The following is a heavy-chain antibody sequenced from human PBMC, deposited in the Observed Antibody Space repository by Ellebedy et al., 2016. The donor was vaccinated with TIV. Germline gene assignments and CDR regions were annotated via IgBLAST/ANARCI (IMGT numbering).Heavy chain of an antibody. CDR2: ITSKSSTI. J-gene: IGHJ4*02. Sequence: GGSLRLXXAASGFTFDTYSMNWVRQAPGKGLEWVSYITSKSSTIYYADSVKGRFTISRDNSEKTLYLQMNSLRAEDTAVYYCARGLGYGSGTYYNVDFWGQGTLVTVSS. V-gene: IGHV3-48*01. CDR1: GFTFDTYS. D-gene: IGHD3-10*01. CDR3: ARGLGYGSGTYYNVDF.